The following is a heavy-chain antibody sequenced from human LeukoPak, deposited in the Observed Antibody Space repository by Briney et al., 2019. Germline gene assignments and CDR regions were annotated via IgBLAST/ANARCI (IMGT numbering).Heavy chain of an antibody. V-gene: IGHV4-59*01. CDR3: ARGWGYFDY. J-gene: IGHJ4*02. Sequence: PSETLSLTCTVSGGSISSYYWSWIRQPPGKGLEWIGYIYNSGSTNYNPSLKSRVTKSIDTSKNQFSLKVSSVTAADTAVYYCARGWGYFDYWGQGTLVTVSS. CDR1: GGSISSYY. D-gene: IGHD7-27*01. CDR2: IYNSGST.